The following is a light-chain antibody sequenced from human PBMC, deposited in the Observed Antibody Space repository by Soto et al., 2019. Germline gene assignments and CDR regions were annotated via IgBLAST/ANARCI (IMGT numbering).Light chain of an antibody. V-gene: IGKV3-20*01. J-gene: IGKJ1*01. CDR2: GAS. Sequence: VLTQSPATLSLSPGERATLSCRASQNVSPTYFAWYQQKPGQAPRLLIYGASTRATGVPDRFSGSGSGTDFTLVISRLEPEDFALYYCQHYDKSPMWTFGQGTKVE. CDR1: QNVSPTY. CDR3: QHYDKSPMWT.